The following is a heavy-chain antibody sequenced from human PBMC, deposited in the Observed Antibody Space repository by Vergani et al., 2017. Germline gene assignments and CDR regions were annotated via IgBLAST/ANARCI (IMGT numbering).Heavy chain of an antibody. Sequence: VQLLESGGGLVQPGGSLRLSCAASGFTSSYYGMHWVRQAPGKGLEWVAVISYDGTQKYYADSVKGRFTISRDNSKSTLYLQMNSLRTEDTAVYYCATKSCGTPGCQIGYFREWGQGTLVTVSS. CDR2: ISYDGTQK. D-gene: IGHD1-1*01. V-gene: IGHV3-30*03. J-gene: IGHJ1*01. CDR3: ATKSCGTPGCQIGYFRE. CDR1: GFTSSYYG.